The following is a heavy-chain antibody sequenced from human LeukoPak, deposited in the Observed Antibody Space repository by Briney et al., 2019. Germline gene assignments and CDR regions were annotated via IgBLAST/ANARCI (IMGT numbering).Heavy chain of an antibody. D-gene: IGHD2-21*02. CDR1: GFTFSSYA. V-gene: IGHV3-23*01. CDR3: ARDESDSPNYYYYGMDV. Sequence: RSGGSLRLSCAASGFTFSSYAMSWVRQAPGKGLEWVSAISGSGGSTYYADSVKGRFTISRDNARNSLYLQMNSLRAEDTAVYYCARDESDSPNYYYYGMDVWGQGTTVTVSS. J-gene: IGHJ6*02. CDR2: ISGSGGST.